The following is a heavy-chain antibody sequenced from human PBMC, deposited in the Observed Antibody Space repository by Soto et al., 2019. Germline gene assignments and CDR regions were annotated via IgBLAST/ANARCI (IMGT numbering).Heavy chain of an antibody. CDR2: ISWNSGSI. J-gene: IGHJ1*01. D-gene: IGHD6-19*01. CDR3: AKDRDSIGWSDFQH. V-gene: IGHV3-9*01. CDR1: GFTFDDYA. Sequence: EVQLVESGGGLVQPGRSLRLSCAASGFTFDDYAMHWVRQAPGKGLEWVSGISWNSGSIGYADSVKGRFTISRDNAKNSLYLQMNSLRAEDTALYYCAKDRDSIGWSDFQHWGQGTLVTVSS.